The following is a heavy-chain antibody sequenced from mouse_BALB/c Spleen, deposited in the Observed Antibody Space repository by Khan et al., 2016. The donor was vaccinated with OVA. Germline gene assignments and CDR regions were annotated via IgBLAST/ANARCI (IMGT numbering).Heavy chain of an antibody. Sequence: VQLKESGPELVKPGASVKISCKTSGYTFTENTLHWVKQSHGKSLEWIGVINPKNGVTSYNQMFKGKVTLTVDKSSSTAYMEFRSLTSEDSAVYYCARDARRYWGQGTSVTVSS. CDR3: ARDARRY. J-gene: IGHJ4*01. V-gene: IGHV1-18*01. CDR2: INPKNGVT. CDR1: GYTFTENT.